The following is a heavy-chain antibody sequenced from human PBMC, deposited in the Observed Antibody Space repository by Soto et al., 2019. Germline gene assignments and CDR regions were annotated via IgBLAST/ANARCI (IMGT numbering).Heavy chain of an antibody. V-gene: IGHV4-30-4*01. CDR3: ARVFYCSGGSCYSAYSFDY. D-gene: IGHD2-15*01. CDR1: GGSISSGDYY. J-gene: IGHJ4*02. Sequence: PSETLSLTCTVSGGSISSGDYYWSWIRQPPGKGLEWIGYIYYSGSTYYNPSLKSRVTISVDTSKDQFSLKLSSVTAADTAVYYCARVFYCSGGSCYSAYSFDYWGQGPLVTVSS. CDR2: IYYSGST.